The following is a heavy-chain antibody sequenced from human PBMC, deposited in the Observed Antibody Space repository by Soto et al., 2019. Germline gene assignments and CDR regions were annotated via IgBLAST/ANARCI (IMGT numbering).Heavy chain of an antibody. CDR1: GYTFTGYY. D-gene: IGHD6-13*01. Sequence: ASVKVSCKTSGYTFTGYYMHWVRQAPGQGLEWMGWINPNSGGTNYAQECQGRVTMTRDTSISTTYMELSSLRSDDTAVYFCASTIIAAAGTPYFDYWGQGALVTVSS. CDR3: ASTIIAAAGTPYFDY. V-gene: IGHV1-2*02. J-gene: IGHJ4*02. CDR2: INPNSGGT.